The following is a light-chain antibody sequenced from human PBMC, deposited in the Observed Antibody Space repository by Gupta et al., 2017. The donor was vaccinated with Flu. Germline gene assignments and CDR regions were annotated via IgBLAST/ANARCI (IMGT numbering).Light chain of an antibody. CDR1: QSVLYSATNKNY. CDR2: WAS. V-gene: IGKV4-1*01. Sequence: CKSSQSVLYSATNKNYLAWYQQKPGQPPKLLIYWASTRESGVPDRFSGSGSGTDFTLTISSLQAEDVAVYYCQQYYGTPYTFGQGTKLEIK. CDR3: QQYYGTPYT. J-gene: IGKJ2*01.